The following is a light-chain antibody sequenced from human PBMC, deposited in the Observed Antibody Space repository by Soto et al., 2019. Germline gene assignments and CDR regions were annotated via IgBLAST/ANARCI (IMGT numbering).Light chain of an antibody. CDR3: CSYEGRYIYV. CDR2: DVT. J-gene: IGLJ1*01. CDR1: SNDIGGYNY. V-gene: IGLV2-11*01. Sequence: QSALTQPASVSGSPGQSITIPCTGSSNDIGGYNYVSWYQHHPGKAPKLMIYDVTKRPSGVPDRFSGSKSGNTASLTISGLQAEDEADYYCCSYEGRYIYVFGSGTKVTVL.